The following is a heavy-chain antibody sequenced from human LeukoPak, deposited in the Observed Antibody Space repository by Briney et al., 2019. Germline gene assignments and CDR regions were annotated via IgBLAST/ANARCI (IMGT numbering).Heavy chain of an antibody. Sequence: ASVKVSCKASGYTFTSYGISWVRQAPGQGLEWMGWISAYNGNTNYAQKLQGRVTMTTDTSTSTAYMELRSLRSDDTAVYYCARVEGGDDFWSGYSYYYYMDVWGKGTTVTVSS. CDR1: GYTFTSYG. D-gene: IGHD3-3*01. V-gene: IGHV1-18*01. CDR2: ISAYNGNT. CDR3: ARVEGGDDFWSGYSYYYYMDV. J-gene: IGHJ6*03.